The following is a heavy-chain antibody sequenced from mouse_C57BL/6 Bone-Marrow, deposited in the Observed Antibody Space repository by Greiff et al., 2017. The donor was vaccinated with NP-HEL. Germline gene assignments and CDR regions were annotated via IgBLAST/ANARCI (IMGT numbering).Heavy chain of an antibody. CDR1: GYTFTSYW. V-gene: IGHV1-72*01. J-gene: IGHJ4*01. CDR3: AREGIYYDYGYMEY. CDR2: IDPNSGGN. Sequence: VQLQQPGAEFVKPGASVKLSCKASGYTFTSYWMHWVKQRPGRGLEWIGRIDPNSGGNKYNEKFKSKAKLTVDKPSSTAYMQLSSLTSEDSVVYYCAREGIYYDYGYMEYRGQGTSVTASS. D-gene: IGHD2-4*01.